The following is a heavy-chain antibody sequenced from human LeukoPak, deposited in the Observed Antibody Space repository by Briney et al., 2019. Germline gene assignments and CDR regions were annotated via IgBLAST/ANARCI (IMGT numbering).Heavy chain of an antibody. V-gene: IGHV6-1*01. CDR2: TYYRSKWYN. Sequence: SQTLSLTCAISGDSVSSNSAAWNWIRQSPSRGLEWLGRTYYRSKWYNDYAVSVKSRITTNPDTSKNQFSLQLNSVTPEDTAVYYCARTPLGIAVAGYYYYYGMDVWGQGTTVTVSS. D-gene: IGHD6-19*01. J-gene: IGHJ6*02. CDR1: GDSVSSNSAA. CDR3: ARTPLGIAVAGYYYYYGMDV.